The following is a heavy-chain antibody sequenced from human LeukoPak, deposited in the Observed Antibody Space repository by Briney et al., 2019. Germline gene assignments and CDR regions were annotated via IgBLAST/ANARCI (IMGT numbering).Heavy chain of an antibody. Sequence: GGSLRLSCAASGFTFSSYGMHWVRQAPGKGLEWVAFIRYDGSNKYYADSVKGRFTISRDNSKNTLYLQTNSLRAEDTAVYYCAKGGYYDSGGYSANVPFDYWGQGTLVTVSS. D-gene: IGHD3-22*01. CDR3: AKGGYYDSGGYSANVPFDY. CDR2: IRYDGSNK. CDR1: GFTFSSYG. J-gene: IGHJ4*02. V-gene: IGHV3-30*02.